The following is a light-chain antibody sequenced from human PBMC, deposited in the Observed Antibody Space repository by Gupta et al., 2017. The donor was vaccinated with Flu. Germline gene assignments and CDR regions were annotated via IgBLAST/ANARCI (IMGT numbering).Light chain of an antibody. CDR3: QQSAAIVLLH. J-gene: IGKJ5*01. CDR1: QNVNVF. V-gene: IGKV1-5*03. Sequence: LSSSVLDRVTITCRTFQNVNVFVAWYQQRPGKGPKLLISQSSILETGVPSMVGGSGSGTDFRLTINDLQPAHLATYYFQQSAAIVLLHFRQG. CDR2: QSS.